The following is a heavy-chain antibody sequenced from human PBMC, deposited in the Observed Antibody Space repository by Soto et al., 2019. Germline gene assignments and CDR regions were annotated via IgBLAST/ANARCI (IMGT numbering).Heavy chain of an antibody. CDR3: ARLGFVGEGDF. CDR1: GFTFSRYW. D-gene: IGHD3-16*01. CDR2: ISGDGVHT. V-gene: IGHV3-74*01. J-gene: IGHJ4*02. Sequence: GGSLRLSCATSGFTFSRYWIHWVRQAPGEGLVWVSRISGDGVHTDYAESVKGRFTVSRDIAKNTGYLQMNNLRAEDTAIYYCARLGFVGEGDFWGQGILVTVSS.